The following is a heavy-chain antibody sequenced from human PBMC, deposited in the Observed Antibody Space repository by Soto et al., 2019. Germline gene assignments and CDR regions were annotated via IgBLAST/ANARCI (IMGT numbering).Heavy chain of an antibody. D-gene: IGHD6-19*01. CDR3: AHGSGWLFDY. Sequence: QITLKESGPTLVKPTQTLTLTCTFSGFSLSTRDVGVGWILQPPGKDLEWLALLYWDDDNRYSPSLRRRLTLPKDTSKTQVVLTMTNMDPVDTATYYCAHGSGWLFDYWGSGTLVTVSS. V-gene: IGHV2-5*02. J-gene: IGHJ4*02. CDR2: LYWDDDN. CDR1: GFSLSTRDVG.